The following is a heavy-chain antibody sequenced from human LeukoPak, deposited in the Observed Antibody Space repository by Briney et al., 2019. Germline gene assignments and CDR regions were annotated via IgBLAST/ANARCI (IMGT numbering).Heavy chain of an antibody. D-gene: IGHD3-22*01. V-gene: IGHV4-34*01. CDR2: VNHSGST. Sequence: SETLSLTCAVYGGSFSGYYWSWIRQPPGKGLEWIGEVNHSGSTNYNPSLKSRVTISVDTSKNQFSLKLSSVTAADTAVYYCARRALGYYDGRWFDPWGQGTLVTVSS. CDR1: GGSFSGYY. J-gene: IGHJ5*02. CDR3: ARRALGYYDGRWFDP.